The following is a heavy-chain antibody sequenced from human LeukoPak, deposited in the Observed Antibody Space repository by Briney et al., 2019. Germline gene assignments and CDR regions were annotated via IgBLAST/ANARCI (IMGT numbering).Heavy chain of an antibody. CDR1: GYTFTSYG. Sequence: GASVKVSCKASGYTFTSYGISWVRQAPGQGLEWMGWISAYNGNTNYAQKLQGRVTMTTDTSTSTAYMELRSLRSEDTAVYYCARDQWANDLDRSGYSGYDLWGQGTLVTVSS. V-gene: IGHV1-18*01. CDR2: ISAYNGNT. CDR3: ARDQWANDLDRSGYSGYDL. J-gene: IGHJ4*02. D-gene: IGHD5-12*01.